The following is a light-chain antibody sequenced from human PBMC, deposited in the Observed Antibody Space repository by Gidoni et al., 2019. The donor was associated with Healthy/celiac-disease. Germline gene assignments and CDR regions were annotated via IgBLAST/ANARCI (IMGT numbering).Light chain of an antibody. CDR3: SSYTSSSTLV. J-gene: IGLJ3*02. CDR1: SSDVGGDNY. CDR2: EVS. V-gene: IGLV2-14*01. Sequence: QSALTQPAPASGSPGQSLTTSSTGTSSDVGGDNYVSWYQQHPGKAPKLMIYEVSNRPSGVSNRFSGSKSGNTASLTISGLQAEDEADYYCSSYTSSSTLVFGGGTKLTVL.